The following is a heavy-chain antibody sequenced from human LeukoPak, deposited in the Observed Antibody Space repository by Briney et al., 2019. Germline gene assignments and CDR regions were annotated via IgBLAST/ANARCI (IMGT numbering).Heavy chain of an antibody. J-gene: IGHJ6*02. CDR2: ISSSSSYM. Sequence: GGSLRLSCAASGFTFSSYSMNWVRQAPGKGLEWVSSISSSSSYMYYADSVKGRFTISRDNSRNTLYLQMNSLRAEDTAVYYCARDPPIFGVGTNYYYGMDVWGQGTTVTVSS. CDR3: ARDPPIFGVGTNYYYGMDV. CDR1: GFTFSSYS. D-gene: IGHD3-3*01. V-gene: IGHV3-21*01.